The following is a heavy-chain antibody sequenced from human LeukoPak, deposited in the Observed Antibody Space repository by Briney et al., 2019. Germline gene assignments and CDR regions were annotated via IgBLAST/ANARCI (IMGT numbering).Heavy chain of an antibody. CDR2: ISGSGDNT. Sequence: GGSLRLSCTASGFTFSSYAMSWVRQAPGKGLEWVSGISGSGDNTYHADSVKGRFTISRDNSKNTLYLQMNSLRAEDTAVYYCAKDKYSSTWKYYFDYWGQGALVTVSS. CDR3: AKDKYSSTWKYYFDY. J-gene: IGHJ4*02. V-gene: IGHV3-23*01. D-gene: IGHD6-13*01. CDR1: GFTFSSYA.